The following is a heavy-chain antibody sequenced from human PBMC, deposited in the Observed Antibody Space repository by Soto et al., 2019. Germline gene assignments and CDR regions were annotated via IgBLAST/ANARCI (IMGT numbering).Heavy chain of an antibody. CDR1: GGSISSSSYY. J-gene: IGHJ6*02. CDR3: ASLRWDTAKPRRVGYYGMDV. V-gene: IGHV4-39*01. D-gene: IGHD5-18*01. CDR2: IYYSGST. Sequence: SETLSLTCTVSGGSISSSSYYWGWIRQPPGKGLEWIGSIYYSGSTYYNPSLKSRVTISVDTSKNQFSLKLSSVTAADTAVYYCASLRWDTAKPRRVGYYGMDVWGQGTTVTVSS.